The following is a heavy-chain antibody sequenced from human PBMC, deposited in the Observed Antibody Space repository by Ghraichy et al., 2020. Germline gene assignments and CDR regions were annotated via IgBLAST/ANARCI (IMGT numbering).Heavy chain of an antibody. Sequence: GGSLRLSCAASGFTFSSYAMSWVRQAPGKGLEWVSAISGSGGSTYYADSVKGRFTISRDNSKNTLYLQMNSLRAEDTAVYYCAKDSPATMVQGVIIRWAPSPDYWGQGTLVTVSS. CDR2: ISGSGGST. V-gene: IGHV3-23*01. J-gene: IGHJ4*02. CDR3: AKDSPATMVQGVIIRWAPSPDY. D-gene: IGHD3-10*01. CDR1: GFTFSSYA.